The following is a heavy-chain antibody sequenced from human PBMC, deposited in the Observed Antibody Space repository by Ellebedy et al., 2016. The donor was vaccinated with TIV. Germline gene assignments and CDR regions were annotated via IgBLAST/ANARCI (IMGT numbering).Heavy chain of an antibody. Sequence: AASVQVSCKVSGYTFINHEIAWVRQSPGQGLEWMGWIYNGNTYYTQKLQGRVTMTTDTSTSTAYMELRSLRSDDTAVYYCARNGGGLGYWGQGTLVTVSS. V-gene: IGHV1-18*01. CDR1: GYTFINHE. CDR2: IYNGNT. CDR3: ARNGGGLGY. J-gene: IGHJ4*02. D-gene: IGHD2-8*01.